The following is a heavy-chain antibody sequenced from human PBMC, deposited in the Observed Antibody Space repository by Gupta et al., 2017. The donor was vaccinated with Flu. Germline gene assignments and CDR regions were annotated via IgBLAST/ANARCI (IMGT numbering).Heavy chain of an antibody. J-gene: IGHJ3*02. CDR1: GYTFTSYG. D-gene: IGHD5-18*01. Sequence: SVKVSCKASGYTFTSYGIRWVRQAPGQGLEWMGWISAYNGNTNYAQKLQGRVTMTTDTSTSTAYMELRSLRSDDTAVYYCARDFTWIQLWPRAHANDAFDIWGQGTMVTVSS. V-gene: IGHV1-18*01. CDR2: ISAYNGNT. CDR3: ARDFTWIQLWPRAHANDAFDI.